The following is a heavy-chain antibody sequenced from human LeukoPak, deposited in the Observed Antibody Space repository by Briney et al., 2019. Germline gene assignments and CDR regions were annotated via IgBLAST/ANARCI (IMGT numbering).Heavy chain of an antibody. CDR2: IKSKTDGGTT. D-gene: IGHD3-9*01. J-gene: IGHJ6*02. CDR1: GFTFSNAW. Sequence: GGSLGLSCAASGFTFSNAWMSWVRQAPGKGLEWVGRIKSKTDGGTTDYAAPVKGRFTISRDDSKNTLYLQMNSLKTEDTAVYYCTTAPYDILTGYPYYYYGMDVWGQGTTVTVSS. V-gene: IGHV3-15*01. CDR3: TTAPYDILTGYPYYYYGMDV.